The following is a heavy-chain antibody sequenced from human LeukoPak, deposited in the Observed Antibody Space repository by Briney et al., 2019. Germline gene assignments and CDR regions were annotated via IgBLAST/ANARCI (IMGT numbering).Heavy chain of an antibody. CDR2: INHSGSA. CDR1: GGSFSGYY. D-gene: IGHD5-18*01. J-gene: IGHJ5*02. CDR3: ARVGYSYGSYWFDP. V-gene: IGHV4-34*01. Sequence: SETLSLTCAVYGGSFSGYYWSWIRQPPGKGLEWIGEINHSGSANYNPSLKSRATISVDTSKNQFSLKLSSVTAADTAVYYCARVGYSYGSYWFDPWGQGTLVTVSS.